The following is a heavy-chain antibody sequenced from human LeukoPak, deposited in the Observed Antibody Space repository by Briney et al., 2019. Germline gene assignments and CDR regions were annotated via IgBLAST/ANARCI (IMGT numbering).Heavy chain of an antibody. J-gene: IGHJ5*02. V-gene: IGHV4-34*01. D-gene: IGHD2-2*01. CDR1: GGSFSGYY. CDR2: INHSGST. Sequence: SETLSLTCAVYGGSFSGYYWSWIRQPPGKGPERIGEINHSGSTNYNPSLKSRVTISVDTSKNQFSLKLSSVTAADTAVYYCASRPYCSSTSCSTRFDPWGQGTLVTVSS. CDR3: ASRPYCSSTSCSTRFDP.